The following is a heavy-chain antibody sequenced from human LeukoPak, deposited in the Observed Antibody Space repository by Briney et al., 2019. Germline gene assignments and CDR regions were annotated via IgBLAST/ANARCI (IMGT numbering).Heavy chain of an antibody. CDR3: ARVDTVMAYYFDL. CDR1: GFMFRNYA. Sequence: GGSLRLSCGASGFMFRNYAMTWVRQAPGKGLEWVSTIYSGGTTYYADSVMGRFTISRHNSRNTLYLQMNSLRAEDTAVYYCARVDTVMAYYFDLWGQGTLVTVSS. V-gene: IGHV3-53*04. J-gene: IGHJ4*02. CDR2: IYSGGTT. D-gene: IGHD5-18*01.